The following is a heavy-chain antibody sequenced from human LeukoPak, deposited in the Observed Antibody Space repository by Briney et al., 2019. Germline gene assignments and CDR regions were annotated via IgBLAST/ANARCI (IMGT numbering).Heavy chain of an antibody. CDR3: ARFCLSQCSSSYYYGMDV. V-gene: IGHV4-59*01. CDR2: IYYSGST. CDR1: GGSISSYY. J-gene: IGHJ6*02. Sequence: SETLSLTCTVSGGSISSYYWSWIRQPPGKGLEWIGYIYYSGSTNYNPSLKSRVTLSVDTSKNQFSLKLSSVTAADTAVYYCARFCLSQCSSSYYYGMDVWGQGTTVTVSS. D-gene: IGHD6-6*01.